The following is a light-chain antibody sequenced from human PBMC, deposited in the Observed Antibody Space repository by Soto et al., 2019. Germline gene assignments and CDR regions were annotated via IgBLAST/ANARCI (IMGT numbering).Light chain of an antibody. V-gene: IGKV3-20*01. CDR1: QSISSTF. CDR3: QQYESSWT. J-gene: IGKJ1*01. Sequence: EIVLTQSPGTLSLSPGESATLSCRASQSISSTFLAWYQHKPGQAPRVVIYGASKKAIGIPDRFSSSGSGTDFTLTISRLEPEDFAVYYCQQYESSWTFGQGTKVE. CDR2: GAS.